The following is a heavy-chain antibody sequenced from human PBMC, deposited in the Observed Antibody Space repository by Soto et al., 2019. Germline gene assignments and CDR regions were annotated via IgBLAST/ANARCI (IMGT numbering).Heavy chain of an antibody. J-gene: IGHJ1*01. CDR2: INAGNGNT. V-gene: IGHV1-3*01. Sequence: QVQLVQSGAEVKKPGASVKVSCKASGYTFTSYIMRWVRQAPGQRLEWMGWINAGNGNTKYSQKFQGRVTITRDTSASTAYMELSSLRSEDTAVYYCAISMIVGRYFHHWGQGTLVTVSS. CDR1: GYTFTSYI. D-gene: IGHD3-22*01. CDR3: AISMIVGRYFHH.